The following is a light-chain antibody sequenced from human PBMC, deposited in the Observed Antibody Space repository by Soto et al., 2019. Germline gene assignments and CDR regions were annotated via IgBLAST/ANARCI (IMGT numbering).Light chain of an antibody. J-gene: IGKJ2*01. Sequence: EIVMTQSPATLSVSPGERATLSCRASQSVSSNLAWYQQKPGQAPRLLIYGASTMATGMPARFSGSGSGTELTLTISSLQSEDFAVYYCQQYNNWPRGTFGQGTKLEIK. CDR3: QQYNNWPRGT. CDR1: QSVSSN. V-gene: IGKV3-15*01. CDR2: GAS.